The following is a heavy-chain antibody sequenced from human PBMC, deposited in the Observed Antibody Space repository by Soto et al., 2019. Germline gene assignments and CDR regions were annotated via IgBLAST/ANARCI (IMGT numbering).Heavy chain of an antibody. Sequence: PGGSLRLSCAASGFTFSSYSMNWVRQAPGKGLEWVSYISSSSSTIYYADSVKGRFTISRDNAKNSLYLQMNSLRDEDTAVYYCARDYGRYCISTSCYASGWFDPWGQGTLVTVSS. CDR1: GFTFSSYS. CDR3: ARDYGRYCISTSCYASGWFDP. V-gene: IGHV3-48*02. D-gene: IGHD2-2*01. CDR2: ISSSSSTI. J-gene: IGHJ5*02.